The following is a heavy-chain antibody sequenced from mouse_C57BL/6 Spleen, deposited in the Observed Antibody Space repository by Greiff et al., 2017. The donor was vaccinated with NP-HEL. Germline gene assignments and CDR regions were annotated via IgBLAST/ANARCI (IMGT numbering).Heavy chain of an antibody. V-gene: IGHV3-6*01. CDR2: ISYDGSN. J-gene: IGHJ2*01. CDR1: GYSITSGYY. CDR3: ARGDYQYYFDY. D-gene: IGHD2-4*01. Sequence: ESGPGLVKPSQSLSLTCSVTGYSITSGYYWNWIRQFPGNKLEWMGYISYDGSNNYNPSLKNRISITRDTSKNQFFLKLNSVTTEDTATYYCARGDYQYYFDYWGQGTTLTVSS.